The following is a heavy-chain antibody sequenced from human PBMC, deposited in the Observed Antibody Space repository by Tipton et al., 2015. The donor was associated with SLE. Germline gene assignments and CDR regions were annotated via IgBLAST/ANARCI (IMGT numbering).Heavy chain of an antibody. CDR2: TYYRSKWYN. CDR1: GDSVSSNSAA. Sequence: LRLSCAISGDSVSSNSAAWNWIRQPPSRGLEWLGRTYYRSKWYNDYAVSVKSRMTINPDTSKNQLSLQLNSVTPEDTAVYYCAREEVAYNDAFDIWGQGTMVTVSS. CDR3: AREEVAYNDAFDI. V-gene: IGHV6-1*01. D-gene: IGHD5-12*01. J-gene: IGHJ3*02.